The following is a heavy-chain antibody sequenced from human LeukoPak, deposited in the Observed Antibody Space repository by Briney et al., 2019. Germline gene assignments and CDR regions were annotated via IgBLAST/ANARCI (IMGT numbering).Heavy chain of an antibody. V-gene: IGHV3-23*01. J-gene: IGHJ4*02. Sequence: GGSLRLSCAASGFTFSSYAMSWVRQAPGKGLEWVSAISGSGGSTYYADSVKGRFTISRDNSKNTLYLQMNSLRAEDTAVYYCAKAGGGSSGWYSYFDCWGQGTLVTVSS. CDR2: ISGSGGST. CDR1: GFTFSSYA. CDR3: AKAGGGSSGWYSYFDC. D-gene: IGHD6-19*01.